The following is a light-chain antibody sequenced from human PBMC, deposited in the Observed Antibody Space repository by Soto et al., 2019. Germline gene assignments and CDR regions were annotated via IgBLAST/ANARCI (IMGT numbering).Light chain of an antibody. CDR2: AAS. Sequence: DIPMTQSPSSLSASVGDRVTITCRASQGISSYLAWFQQKPGKVPKLLIYAASTLQSGVPSRFSGSGSGTDFTFTISSLQPEDVATYYCQKYNSAPLTFGGGTKVEIK. V-gene: IGKV1-27*01. CDR3: QKYNSAPLT. CDR1: QGISSY. J-gene: IGKJ4*01.